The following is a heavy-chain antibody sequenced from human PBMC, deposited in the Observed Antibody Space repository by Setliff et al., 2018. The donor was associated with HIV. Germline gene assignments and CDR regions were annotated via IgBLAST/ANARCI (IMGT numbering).Heavy chain of an antibody. D-gene: IGHD2-15*01. V-gene: IGHV4-4*09. CDR1: GAPITNSC. CDR3: AKARRVADFDY. Sequence: SETLSLTCSVSGAPITNSCWSWIRQSPGKRLEWIGYVYTSGNTNYNPSLKSRVTISLDTSRNQLSLKLTSVTAADTAVYYCAKARRVADFDYWGQGTLVTVSS. J-gene: IGHJ4*02. CDR2: VYTSGNT.